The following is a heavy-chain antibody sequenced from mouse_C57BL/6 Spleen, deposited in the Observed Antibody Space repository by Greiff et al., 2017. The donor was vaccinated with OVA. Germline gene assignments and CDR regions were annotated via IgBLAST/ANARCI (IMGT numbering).Heavy chain of an antibody. CDR1: GYTFTSYW. J-gene: IGHJ4*01. CDR3: ARRGPAGYAMGY. V-gene: IGHV1-69*01. CDR2: IDPSDSYT. Sequence: QVQLQQPGAELVMPGASVKLSCKASGYTFTSYWMHWVKQRPGQGLEWIGEIDPSDSYTNYNQKFKGKSTLTVDKSSSTAYMQLSSLTSEDSAVYYCARRGPAGYAMGYWGQGTSVTVSS.